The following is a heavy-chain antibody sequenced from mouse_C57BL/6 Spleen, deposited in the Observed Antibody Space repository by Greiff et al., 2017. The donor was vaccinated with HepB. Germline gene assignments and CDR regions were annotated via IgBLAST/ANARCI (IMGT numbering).Heavy chain of an antibody. Sequence: VQLQQSGPELVKPGASVKIPCKASGYTFTDYNMDWVKQSHGKSLEWIGDINPNNGGTIYNQKFKGKATLTVDKSSSTAYMELRSLTSEDTAVYYCARRVITTVERYFDVWGTGTTVTVSS. CDR3: ARRVITTVERYFDV. V-gene: IGHV1-18*01. CDR1: GYTFTDYN. D-gene: IGHD1-1*01. J-gene: IGHJ1*03. CDR2: INPNNGGT.